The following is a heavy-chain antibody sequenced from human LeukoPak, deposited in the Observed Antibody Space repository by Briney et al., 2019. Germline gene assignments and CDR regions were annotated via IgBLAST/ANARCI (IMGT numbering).Heavy chain of an antibody. CDR1: GYSISSGYY. CDR3: ARESSSSTPIDY. J-gene: IGHJ4*02. V-gene: IGHV4-38-2*02. D-gene: IGHD6-6*01. CDR2: IYHSGST. Sequence: SETLSLTCTVSGYSISSGYYWGWIRQPPGKGLEWIGSIYHSGSTYYNPSLKSRVTTSVDTSKNQFSLKLSSVTAADTAVYYCARESSSSTPIDYWGQGTLVTVSS.